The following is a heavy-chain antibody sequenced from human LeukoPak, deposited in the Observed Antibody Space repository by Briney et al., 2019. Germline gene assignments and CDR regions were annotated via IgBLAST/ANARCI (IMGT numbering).Heavy chain of an antibody. D-gene: IGHD3-22*01. CDR1: GGSFSGYY. Sequence: SSETLSLTCAVYGGSFSGYYWSWIRQPPGKGLEWIGEINHSGSTNYNPSLKSRVTISVDTSKNQFSLKLSSVTAADTAVYYCARDAYYCESSRYYESVYFDYWGQGTLVTVSS. J-gene: IGHJ4*02. CDR3: ARDAYYCESSRYYESVYFDY. V-gene: IGHV4-34*01. CDR2: INHSGST.